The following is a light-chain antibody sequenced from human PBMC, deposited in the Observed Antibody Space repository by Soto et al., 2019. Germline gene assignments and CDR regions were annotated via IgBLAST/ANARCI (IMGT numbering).Light chain of an antibody. V-gene: IGLV1-40*01. CDR1: SSNIGAGYD. J-gene: IGLJ2*01. CDR3: QSYDSSLSGSVV. CDR2: GNT. Sequence: QSVLTQPPSVSGAPGQRVTISCTGSSSNIGAGYDVHWYRHLPGTAPKLLIYGNTNRASGVPDRFSGSKSGTSASLAITGLQAEDEADYYCQSYDSSLSGSVVFGGGTKLTVL.